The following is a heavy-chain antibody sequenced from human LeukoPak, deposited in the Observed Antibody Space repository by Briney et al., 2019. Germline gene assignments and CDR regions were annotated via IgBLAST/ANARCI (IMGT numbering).Heavy chain of an antibody. J-gene: IGHJ4*02. Sequence: GGSLRLSCAASGFIFRDYTMTWVRQVPGKGLEWVSHIRSSGDDIRYADSVKGRFTISRDDAKNSLFLQMNSLRAEDTAVYYCAVITMIVVAHPGYFDYWGQGTLVTVSS. CDR2: IRSSGDDI. V-gene: IGHV3-21*05. D-gene: IGHD3-22*01. CDR3: AVITMIVVAHPGYFDY. CDR1: GFIFRDYT.